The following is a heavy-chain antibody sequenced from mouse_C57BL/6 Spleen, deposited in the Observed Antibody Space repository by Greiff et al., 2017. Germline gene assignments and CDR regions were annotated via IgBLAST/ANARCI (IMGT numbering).Heavy chain of an antibody. J-gene: IGHJ3*01. CDR2: INPGSGGT. CDR3: ARRWAY. Sequence: VKVVESGAELVRPGTSVKVSCKASGYAFTNYLIEWVKQRPGQGLEWIGVINPGSGGTNYNEKFKGKATLTADKSSSTAYMQLSSLTSEDSAVYFYARRWAYWGQGNLVTVSA. V-gene: IGHV1-54*01. CDR1: GYAFTNYL. D-gene: IGHD1-1*02.